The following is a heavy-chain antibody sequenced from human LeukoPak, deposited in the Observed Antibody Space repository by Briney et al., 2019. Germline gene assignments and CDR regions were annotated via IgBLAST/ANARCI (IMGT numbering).Heavy chain of an antibody. D-gene: IGHD3-3*02. J-gene: IGHJ4*02. CDR1: GGSISSPY. V-gene: IGHV4-59*08. Sequence: PSDTLSLTCTVSGGSISSPYWTWLRQPPGKGLEWIGYIYYGGSTDYSPSLKSRATISLDTSKNQFSLHLTSVTAADTAVYYCARQLAGLAPPGFIDSWGQGTLVTVSS. CDR2: IYYGGST. CDR3: ARQLAGLAPPGFIDS.